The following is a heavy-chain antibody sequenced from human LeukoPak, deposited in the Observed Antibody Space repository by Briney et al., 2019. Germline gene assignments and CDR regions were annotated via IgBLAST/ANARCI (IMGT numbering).Heavy chain of an antibody. CDR2: VGISSGNT. Sequence: LGGSLRLSCAASGFTFIDYSMNWFRQAPGKGQEWISYVGISSGNTKYAYSVKGRFTISGDSAKNSVFLQMNSLRVEDTAVYYCARDHRYAFDNWGQGTLVTVSS. CDR3: ARDHRYAFDN. CDR1: GFTFIDYS. J-gene: IGHJ4*02. V-gene: IGHV3-48*04. D-gene: IGHD5-12*01.